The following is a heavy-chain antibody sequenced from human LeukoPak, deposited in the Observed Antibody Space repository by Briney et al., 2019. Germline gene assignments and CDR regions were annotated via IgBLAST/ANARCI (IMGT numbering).Heavy chain of an antibody. CDR3: GSLYCSGGSCYSDY. CDR2: IYHSGST. D-gene: IGHD2-15*01. CDR1: GGSISSSNW. V-gene: IGHV4-4*02. J-gene: IGHJ4*02. Sequence: NPSGTLSLTCAVSGGSISSSNWWSWVRQPPGKGLEWIGEIYHSGSTNYNPSLKSRVTISVDKSKNQFSLKLSSVTAADTAVYYCGSLYCSGGSCYSDYWGQGTLVTVSS.